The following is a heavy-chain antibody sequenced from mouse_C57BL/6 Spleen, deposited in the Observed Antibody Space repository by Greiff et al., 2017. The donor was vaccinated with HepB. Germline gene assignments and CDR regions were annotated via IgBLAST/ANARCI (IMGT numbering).Heavy chain of an antibody. Sequence: EVQLKESGPELVKPGASVKISCKASGYSFTDYNMNWVKQSNGKSLEWIGVINPNYGTTSYNQKFKGKATLTVDQSSSTAYMQLNSLSSEDSAVYYCARMGGYVSSYGGAMDYWGQGTSVTVSS. CDR2: INPNYGTT. V-gene: IGHV1-39*01. CDR1: GYSFTDYN. J-gene: IGHJ4*01. D-gene: IGHD1-1*01. CDR3: ARMGGYVSSYGGAMDY.